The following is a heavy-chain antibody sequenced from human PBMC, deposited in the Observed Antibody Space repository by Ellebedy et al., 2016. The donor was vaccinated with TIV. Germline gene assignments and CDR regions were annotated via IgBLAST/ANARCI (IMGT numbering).Heavy chain of an antibody. CDR2: ISVYNGNT. D-gene: IGHD6-25*01. CDR3: AREPPSLAAARMADY. Sequence: AASVKVSCKAPGYTFANFGVSWVGQAPGQGLEWMAWISVYNGNTNYAQNFPGRVTLTTDTSTSTTYLEMRSLRSDDTAVYYCAREPPSLAAARMADYWGRGTLVTVSS. J-gene: IGHJ4*02. CDR1: GYTFANFG. V-gene: IGHV1-18*01.